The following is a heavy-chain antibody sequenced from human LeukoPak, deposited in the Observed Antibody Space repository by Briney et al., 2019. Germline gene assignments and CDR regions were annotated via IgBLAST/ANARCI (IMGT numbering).Heavy chain of an antibody. D-gene: IGHD6-19*01. Sequence: GGSLTLSCPASGLTFSSYGMHWVRQAPGKGLEWVAVVWDDGNSHNYADTVKGRFPISRDNSKNLVFLQMNSLRAEDTAVYYCAKDQWNPDFWGQGTLVSVSS. CDR2: VWDDGNSH. J-gene: IGHJ4*02. CDR1: GLTFSSYG. V-gene: IGHV3-33*06. CDR3: AKDQWNPDF.